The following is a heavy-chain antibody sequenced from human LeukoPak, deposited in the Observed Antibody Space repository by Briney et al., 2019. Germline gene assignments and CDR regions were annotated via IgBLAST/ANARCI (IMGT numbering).Heavy chain of an antibody. D-gene: IGHD6-19*01. CDR1: GFTSSVFD. Sequence: GGSLRLSCAGSGFTSSVFDMNWVRQAPGEGLEWVSYITSSSSAMYYADSVKGRFTISRDNAKNSLFLQMNSLRAEDTAVYYCARDLSVAYAFDIWGQGTMVTVSS. J-gene: IGHJ3*02. CDR2: ITSSSSAM. CDR3: ARDLSVAYAFDI. V-gene: IGHV3-48*01.